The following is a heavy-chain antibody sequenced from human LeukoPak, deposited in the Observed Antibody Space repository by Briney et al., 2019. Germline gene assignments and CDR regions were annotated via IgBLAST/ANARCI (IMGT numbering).Heavy chain of an antibody. CDR1: GGSISSSSYY. V-gene: IGHV4-39*07. CDR3: ARDGGNGDYYYYGMDV. CDR2: IYYSGST. D-gene: IGHD4-23*01. Sequence: HSETLSLTCTVSGGSISSSSYYWGWIRQPPGKGLEWIGSIYYSGSTYYNPSLKSRVTISVDTSKNQFSLKLSSVTAADTAVYYCARDGGNGDYYYYGMDVWGQGTTVTVSS. J-gene: IGHJ6*02.